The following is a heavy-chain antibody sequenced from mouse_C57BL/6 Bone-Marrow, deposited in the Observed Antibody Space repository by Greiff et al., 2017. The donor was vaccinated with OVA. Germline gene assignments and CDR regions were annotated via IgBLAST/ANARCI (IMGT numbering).Heavy chain of an antibody. CDR1: GFTFSSYA. Sequence: EVMLVESGEGLVKPGGSLKLSCAASGFTFSSYAMSWVRQTPEKRLEWVAYISSGGDYIYYADTVKGRFTISRDNARNTLYLQMSSLKSEDTAMYYCTRDEVYYAMDYWGQGTSVTVSS. J-gene: IGHJ4*01. CDR3: TRDEVYYAMDY. V-gene: IGHV5-9-1*02. CDR2: ISSGGDYI.